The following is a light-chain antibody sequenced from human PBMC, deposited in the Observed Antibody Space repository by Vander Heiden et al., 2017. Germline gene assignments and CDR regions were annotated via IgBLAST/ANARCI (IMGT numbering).Light chain of an antibody. CDR1: SRTGGGSHY. Sequence: QSALPQPASVSGSPGQSITLPCTGNSRTGGGSHYVPWFQQHPGKAPHLMIYDGSNRPAVCSNRFSCAKSGNTAPLTISGLQAEDEDYYYCSSETSSSVVFGGGTKLTVL. J-gene: IGLJ2*01. CDR3: SSETSSSVV. CDR2: DGS. V-gene: IGLV2-14*01.